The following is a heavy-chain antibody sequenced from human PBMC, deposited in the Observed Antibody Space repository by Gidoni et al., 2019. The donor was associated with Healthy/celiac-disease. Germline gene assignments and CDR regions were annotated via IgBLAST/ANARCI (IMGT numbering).Heavy chain of an antibody. D-gene: IGHD6-13*01. CDR1: GGSFSGYY. J-gene: IGHJ4*02. CDR2: INHSGST. Sequence: QVQLQQWGAGLLKPSETLSLTCAVYGGSFSGYYWSWIRQPPGKGLEWIGEINHSGSTNYNPSLKSRVTISVDTSKNQFSLKLSSVTAADTAVYYCASIPRDAAAGPPDYWGQGTLVTVSS. V-gene: IGHV4-34*01. CDR3: ASIPRDAAAGPPDY.